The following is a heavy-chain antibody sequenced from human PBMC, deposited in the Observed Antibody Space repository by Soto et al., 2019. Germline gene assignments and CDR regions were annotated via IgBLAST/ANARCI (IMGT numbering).Heavy chain of an antibody. V-gene: IGHV1-2*02. Sequence: GASVKVSCKASGYTFTGYYMHWVRQAPGQGLEWMGWINPNSGGTNYAQKFQGRVTMTRDTSISTAYMELSRLRSDDTAVYYCARGXSIVGATTWGYYYYGMDVWGQGTTVTSP. CDR3: ARGXSIVGATTWGYYYYGMDV. CDR2: INPNSGGT. CDR1: GYTFTGYY. D-gene: IGHD1-26*01. J-gene: IGHJ6*02.